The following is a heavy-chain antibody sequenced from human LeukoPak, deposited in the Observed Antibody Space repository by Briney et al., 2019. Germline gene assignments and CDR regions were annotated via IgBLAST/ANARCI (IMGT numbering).Heavy chain of an antibody. CDR2: IIPIFGTA. D-gene: IGHD6-19*01. CDR1: GGTFSSYA. J-gene: IGHJ5*02. CDR3: ARGFFDSSGWYGSCWFDP. V-gene: IGHV1-69*13. Sequence: ASVKVSCKASGGTFSSYAISWVRQAPGQGLEWMGGIIPIFGTASYAQKFQGRVTITADESTSTAYMELSSLRSEDTAVYYCARGFFDSSGWYGSCWFDPWGQGTLVTVSS.